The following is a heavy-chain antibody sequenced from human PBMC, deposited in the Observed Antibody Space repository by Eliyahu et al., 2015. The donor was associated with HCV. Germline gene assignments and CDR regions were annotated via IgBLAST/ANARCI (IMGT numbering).Heavy chain of an antibody. CDR1: GXXLXXATMG. CDR2: IFSNDEN. V-gene: IGHV2-26*01. J-gene: IGHJ4*02. D-gene: IGHD6-13*01. Sequence: QVTLKASGPVLVKPTETLTLACTVXGXXLXXATMGVSWIRQPPGKALEWLAHIFSNDENSYSTSLKSRLTISKDTSKSQVVLTMTNMDPVDTATYYCARFITAPAVYYFDYWGQGTLVTVSS. CDR3: ARFITAPAVYYFDY.